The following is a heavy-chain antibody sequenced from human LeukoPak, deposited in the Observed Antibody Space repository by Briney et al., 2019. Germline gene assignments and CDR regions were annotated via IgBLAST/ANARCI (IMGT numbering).Heavy chain of an antibody. D-gene: IGHD3-22*01. CDR2: IWYDGSNK. Sequence: PGGSLRLSCAASGFTVSSNYMSWVRQAPGKGLEWVAVIWYDGSNKYYADSVKGRFTISRDNSKNTLYLQMNSLRAEDTAVYYCAKGGYYDSSGPRAFDIWGQGTMVTVSS. CDR1: GFTVSSNY. J-gene: IGHJ3*02. CDR3: AKGGYYDSSGPRAFDI. V-gene: IGHV3-33*06.